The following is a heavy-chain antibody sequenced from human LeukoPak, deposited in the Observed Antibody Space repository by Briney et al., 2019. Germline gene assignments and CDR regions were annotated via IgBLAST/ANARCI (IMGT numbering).Heavy chain of an antibody. Sequence: GGSLRLSCAASGFTFSSYEMSWVRQAPGKGLEWVSYISSSGSTIYYADSVKGRFTISRDNARKSLYLQMNSLRGEDTAVYYCAKSVYYDILTGYYKGDYYFDYWGQGTLVTVSS. J-gene: IGHJ4*02. V-gene: IGHV3-48*03. CDR3: AKSVYYDILTGYYKGDYYFDY. CDR1: GFTFSSYE. D-gene: IGHD3-9*01. CDR2: ISSSGSTI.